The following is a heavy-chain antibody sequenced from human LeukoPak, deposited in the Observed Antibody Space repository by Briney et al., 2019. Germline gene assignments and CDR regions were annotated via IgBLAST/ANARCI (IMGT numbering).Heavy chain of an antibody. CDR3: ARHGPVIAAHFFLYVIGWFDP. CDR2: IYYSGST. Sequence: PSETLSLTCTVSGGSISSSSYYWGWIRQPPGKGLEWIGSIYYSGSTYYNPSPKSRVTISVDTSKNQFSLKLSSVTAADTAVYYCARHGPVIAAHFFLYVIGWFDPWGQGTLVTVSS. J-gene: IGHJ5*02. D-gene: IGHD6-6*01. V-gene: IGHV4-39*01. CDR1: GGSISSSSYY.